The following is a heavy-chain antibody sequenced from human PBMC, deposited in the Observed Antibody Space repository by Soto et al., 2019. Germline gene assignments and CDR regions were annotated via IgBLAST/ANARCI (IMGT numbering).Heavy chain of an antibody. V-gene: IGHV1-18*04. J-gene: IGHJ5*01. CDR1: GYTFTSYG. D-gene: IGHD5-18*01. CDR2: ISPYNDNT. CDR3: ARTRDTAMVRACFDS. Sequence: QVQLVQSGTEVKKPGASVKVSCKASGYTFTSYGINSERQAPGQGLEWLGWISPYNDNTNYAQKFQGRVTMTADTSTSTAYMELRSLRSDDTAVYYCARTRDTAMVRACFDSWGQGTLVTVSS.